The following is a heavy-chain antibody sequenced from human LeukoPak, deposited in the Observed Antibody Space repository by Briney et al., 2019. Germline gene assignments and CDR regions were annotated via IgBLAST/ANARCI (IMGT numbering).Heavy chain of an antibody. Sequence: ASVKVSCKASGYTFTSYGISWVRQAPGKGLEWMGWISAYNGNTNYAQKLQDRVTMTTDTYTSTAYMELRSLRSDDTAVYYCSRNRGYCSGGSCYSSEYFQHWGQGTLVTVSS. CDR1: GYTFTSYG. J-gene: IGHJ1*01. D-gene: IGHD2-15*01. CDR3: SRNRGYCSGGSCYSSEYFQH. CDR2: ISAYNGNT. V-gene: IGHV1-18*01.